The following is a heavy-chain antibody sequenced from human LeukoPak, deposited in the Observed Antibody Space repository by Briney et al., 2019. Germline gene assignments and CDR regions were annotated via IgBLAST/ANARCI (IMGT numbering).Heavy chain of an antibody. CDR1: GGSISSSSYY. J-gene: IGHJ6*02. V-gene: IGHV4-39*07. CDR2: INHSGST. D-gene: IGHD2-15*01. Sequence: SETLSLTCTVSGGSISSSSYYWGWIRQPPGKGLEWIGEINHSGSTNYNPSLKSRVTISVDTSKNQFSLKLSSVTAADTAVYYCARLLGRYCSGGSCYRSHYGMDVWGQGTTVTVSS. CDR3: ARLLGRYCSGGSCYRSHYGMDV.